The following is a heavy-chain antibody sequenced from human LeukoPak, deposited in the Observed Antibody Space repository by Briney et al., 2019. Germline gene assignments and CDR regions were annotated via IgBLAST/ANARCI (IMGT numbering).Heavy chain of an antibody. CDR3: ARWGHYYDRSGYYFDY. J-gene: IGHJ4*02. Sequence: GGSLRLSCAASGFTFSSYAMHWVRQAPGKGLDWVAVISYDGSNKFYADSVKGRFTISRDNSKNTLNLQLNSLRAEDTAVYYCARWGHYYDRSGYYFDYWGQGTLVTVSS. D-gene: IGHD3-22*01. CDR1: GFTFSSYA. CDR2: ISYDGSNK. V-gene: IGHV3-30-3*01.